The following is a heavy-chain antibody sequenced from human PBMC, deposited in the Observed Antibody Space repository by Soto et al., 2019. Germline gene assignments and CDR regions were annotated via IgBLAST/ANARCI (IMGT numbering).Heavy chain of an antibody. CDR2: IGPYNGNT. Sequence: QAQLVQSGAEVKKPGASVKVSCQAGGYTFADYGISWVRQAPGQGLEWVGWIGPYNGNTNYAQNLQDRVTMTTDTPTTTAYMELRGLRSDDTALYYGARCYCTVGSCYTCWHFDLWGRGTLLTVSS. D-gene: IGHD2-15*01. J-gene: IGHJ2*01. CDR1: GYTFADYG. CDR3: ARCYCTVGSCYTCWHFDL. V-gene: IGHV1-18*01.